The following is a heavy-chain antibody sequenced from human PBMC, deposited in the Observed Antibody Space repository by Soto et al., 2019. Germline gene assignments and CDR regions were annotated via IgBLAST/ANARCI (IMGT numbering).Heavy chain of an antibody. CDR3: ARGLCSGCSCWAYNWFDP. J-gene: IGHJ5*02. D-gene: IGHD2-15*01. Sequence: QVQLQQWGAGLLKPSESLSLNCAVYGGSFSGYYWSWIRQPLGKGLEWIGEINHSGSTNYNPSLKSRVTISVDTSQNQFSLKRSSVASADTAGYYCARGLCSGCSCWAYNWFDPWGQGTLDTDS. CDR2: INHSGST. CDR1: GGSFSGYY. V-gene: IGHV4-34*01.